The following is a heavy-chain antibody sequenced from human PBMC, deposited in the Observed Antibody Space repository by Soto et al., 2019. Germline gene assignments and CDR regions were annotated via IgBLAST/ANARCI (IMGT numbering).Heavy chain of an antibody. V-gene: IGHV1-69*13. CDR1: GGSFSSYA. CDR3: ARECWATKTEYNWYYP. J-gene: IGHJ5*02. CDR2: IIPIFGTA. D-gene: IGHD3-16*01. Sequence: SVKVSCKASGGSFSSYAISWVRQAPGEGLEWMGGIIPIFGTANYAQKFQGRVTITADESTSTAYMELSSLRSEDTAVYYCARECWATKTEYNWYYPCGQGTLVRVSS.